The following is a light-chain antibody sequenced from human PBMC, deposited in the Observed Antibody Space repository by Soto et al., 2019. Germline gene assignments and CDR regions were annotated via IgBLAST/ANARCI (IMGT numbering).Light chain of an antibody. CDR3: QQCYGSPRT. V-gene: IGKV1-39*01. Sequence: DIQKTQSPSTLSASVGDRVTITCRASQSISTYLNWYQQKLGKAPTLLIYAASSLQSGVPSRFRGGGSGTDFTLTISHLQPEDFATYFCQQCYGSPRTFGQGTKVEL. CDR1: QSISTY. J-gene: IGKJ1*01. CDR2: AAS.